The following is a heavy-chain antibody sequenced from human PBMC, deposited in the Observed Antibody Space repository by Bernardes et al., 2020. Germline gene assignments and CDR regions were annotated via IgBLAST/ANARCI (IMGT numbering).Heavy chain of an antibody. V-gene: IGHV3-23*01. CDR2: ISGSGDST. J-gene: IGHJ4*02. CDR3: AKNRGTFGSSSLGY. D-gene: IGHD6-6*01. CDR1: GFTFDNYA. Sequence: GGSLRLSCAASGFTFDNYAMSWVRQAPGKGLEWVSGISGSGDSTHYADSAEGRFTISRDNSKNTLYLQVNSLRAEDTAVYYCAKNRGTFGSSSLGYWGQGILVTVSS.